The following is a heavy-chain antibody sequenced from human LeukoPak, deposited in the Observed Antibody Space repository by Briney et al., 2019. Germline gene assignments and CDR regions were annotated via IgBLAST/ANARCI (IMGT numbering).Heavy chain of an antibody. Sequence: PSETLSLTCTVSGGSVSSGSHYWSWIRQPPGKGLGWSGYIYHSGSTNYNPSLKSRVTISVDTSKNQFSLKLSSVTAADTAVYYCARGGGYASPIGYWGQGALVTVSS. CDR2: IYHSGST. D-gene: IGHD5-12*01. J-gene: IGHJ4*02. V-gene: IGHV4-61*01. CDR3: ARGGGYASPIGY. CDR1: GGSVSSGSHY.